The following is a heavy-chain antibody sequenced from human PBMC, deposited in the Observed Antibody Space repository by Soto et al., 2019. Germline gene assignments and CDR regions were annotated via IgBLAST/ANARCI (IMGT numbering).Heavy chain of an antibody. Sequence: QVHLVQSGAEVKKPGSSVKVSCKTSAGTFSDLAFSWVRQAPRQGLEWVGGVIPLFGTPNYAQKFQGRVTISADESSSTVYMELRSLRSEDTAVYYCATERVAEMATGGFFDNWGRGTLVTVSS. CDR1: AGTFSDLA. CDR3: ATERVAEMATGGFFDN. D-gene: IGHD5-12*01. V-gene: IGHV1-69*01. CDR2: VIPLFGTP. J-gene: IGHJ4*02.